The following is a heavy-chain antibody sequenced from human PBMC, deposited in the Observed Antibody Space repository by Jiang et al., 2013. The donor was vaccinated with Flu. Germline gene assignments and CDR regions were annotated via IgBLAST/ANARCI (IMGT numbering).Heavy chain of an antibody. CDR2: ISGSGGST. Sequence: SSYAMSWVRQAPGKGLEWVSAISGSGGSTYYADSVKGRFTISRDNSKNTLYLQMNSLRAEDTAVYYCAKELAAHSGDTAMAYGMDVWGQGTTVTVSS. CDR1: SSYA. V-gene: IGHV3-23*01. J-gene: IGHJ6*02. D-gene: IGHD5-18*01. CDR3: AKELAAHSGDTAMAYGMDV.